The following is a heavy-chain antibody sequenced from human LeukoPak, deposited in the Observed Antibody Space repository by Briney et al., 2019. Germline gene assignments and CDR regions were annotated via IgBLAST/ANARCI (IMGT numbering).Heavy chain of an antibody. V-gene: IGHV4-31*03. D-gene: IGHD3-22*01. CDR3: ARAYYYDSSGFDY. Sequence: PSETLSLTCTVSGGSFSSGGYYWSWIRQHPGKGLEWIGYIYYSGSTYYNPSLKSRVTISVDTSKNQFSLKLTSVTAADTAVYYCARAYYYDSSGFDYWGQGTLVTVSS. CDR2: IYYSGST. J-gene: IGHJ4*02. CDR1: GGSFSSGGYY.